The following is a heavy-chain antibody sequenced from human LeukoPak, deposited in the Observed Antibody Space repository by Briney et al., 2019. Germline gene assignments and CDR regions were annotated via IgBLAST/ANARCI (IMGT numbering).Heavy chain of an antibody. Sequence: GGSLRLSCAASGFTFSNAWMNWVRQAPGKGLEWVGRIRSKTDGGTTDYAAPVEGRFTISRDDSKNTLSLQMNSLKTDDTGVYYCARGALRWFDLWGQGTLVADSS. J-gene: IGHJ5*02. CDR1: GFTFSNAW. CDR3: ARGALRWFDL. CDR2: IRSKTDGGTT. V-gene: IGHV3-15*01.